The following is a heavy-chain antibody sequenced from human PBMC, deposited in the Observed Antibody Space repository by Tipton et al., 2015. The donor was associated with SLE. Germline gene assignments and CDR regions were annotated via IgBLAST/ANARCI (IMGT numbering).Heavy chain of an antibody. CDR1: GVSITSGTYS. Sequence: GLVKPSQTLSLTCTVSGVSITSGTYSWSWIRQPPGKGLEWIAYIYQIGSTHSSPSLRSRVTISLDRSKNQFSLSLSSVTAADTAVHYCARQRTIGGKDYGMDVWGQGTTVTVSS. D-gene: IGHD3-16*01. V-gene: IGHV4-30-2*01. J-gene: IGHJ6*02. CDR3: ARQRTIGGKDYGMDV. CDR2: IYQIGST.